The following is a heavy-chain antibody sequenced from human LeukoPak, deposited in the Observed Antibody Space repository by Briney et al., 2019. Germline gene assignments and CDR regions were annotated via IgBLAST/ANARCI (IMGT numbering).Heavy chain of an antibody. CDR2: ISYDGSKK. CDR1: GFTFSSYG. D-gene: IGHD6-13*01. Sequence: GGSLRLSCAASGFTFSSYGMHWVRQAPGKGLEWVAIISYDGSKKYYGDSVKGRFTIPRDNSKNTLFLQMNSLRTEDTAVYYCARDLDSSSWYILWFDPWGQGTLVTVSS. J-gene: IGHJ5*02. CDR3: ARDLDSSSWYILWFDP. V-gene: IGHV3-30*03.